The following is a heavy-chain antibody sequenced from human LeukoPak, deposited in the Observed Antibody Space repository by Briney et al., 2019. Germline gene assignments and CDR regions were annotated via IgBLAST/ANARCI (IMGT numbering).Heavy chain of an antibody. CDR3: ARGELVGATTRWFDP. D-gene: IGHD1-26*01. CDR2: ISAYNGNT. V-gene: IGHV1-18*01. CDR1: GYTFTSYG. Sequence: ASVKVSCKASGYTFTSYGISWVRQAPGQGLEWMGWISAYNGNTNYTQKLQGRVTMTTDTSTSTVYMELRSLRSDDTAVYYCARGELVGATTRWFDPWGQGTLVTVSS. J-gene: IGHJ5*02.